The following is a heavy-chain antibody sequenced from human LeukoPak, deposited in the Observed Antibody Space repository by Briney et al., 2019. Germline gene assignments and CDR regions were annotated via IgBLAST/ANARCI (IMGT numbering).Heavy chain of an antibody. CDR1: GFTFSSYA. V-gene: IGHV3-23*01. CDR3: AKARYSSSFFFDY. CDR2: ISGSGGST. D-gene: IGHD6-6*01. Sequence: PGGSLRLPCAASGFTFSSYAMSWVRQAPGKGLEWVSAISGSGGSTYYADSVKGRFTISRDNSKNTLYLQMNSLRAEDTAVYYCAKARYSSSFFFDYWGQGTLVTVSS. J-gene: IGHJ4*02.